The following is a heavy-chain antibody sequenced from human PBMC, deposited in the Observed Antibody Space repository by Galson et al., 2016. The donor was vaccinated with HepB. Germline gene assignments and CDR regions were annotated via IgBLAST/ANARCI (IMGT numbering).Heavy chain of an antibody. CDR3: CVGTAMDYVFAY. J-gene: IGHJ4*02. CDR2: ISRGSGYI. CDR1: GFTFSTYN. V-gene: IGHV3-21*01. Sequence: SLRLSCAASGFTFSTYNMNWVRQAPGKGLEWVSSISRGSGYIYYADSVKGRFTISRDNAKNSPYLQMNSLRAEDTAVYFCCVGTAMDYVFAYWGQGTLVPVSS. D-gene: IGHD5-18*01.